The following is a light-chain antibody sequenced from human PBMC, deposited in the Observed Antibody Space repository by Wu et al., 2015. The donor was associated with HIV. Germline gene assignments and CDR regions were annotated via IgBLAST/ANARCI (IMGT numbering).Light chain of an antibody. CDR1: QSVTSDY. V-gene: IGKV3-20*01. J-gene: IGKJ3*01. Sequence: EVVLTQSPGTLSLSPGERASLSCRASQSVTSDYLAWYQQKPGQAPRLLISGASSRATDIPDRFSGSGSGTDFTLTINRLEPEDFGVYICQGKFTLGPGTKVDIK. CDR2: GAS. CDR3: QGKFT.